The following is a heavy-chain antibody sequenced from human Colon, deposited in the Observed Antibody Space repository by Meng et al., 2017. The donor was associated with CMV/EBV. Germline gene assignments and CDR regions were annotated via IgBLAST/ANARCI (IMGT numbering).Heavy chain of an antibody. CDR1: GYTCTRYD. CDR2: MNPNSGNT. Sequence: SCKASGYTCTRYDINWVRQATGQGLEWMGWMNPNSGNTGYAQKFQGRVTMTRNTSISTAYMELSSLRSEDTAVYYCARRTVGGRFDPWGQGTLVTVSS. V-gene: IGHV1-8*01. CDR3: ARRTVGGRFDP. D-gene: IGHD1-26*01. J-gene: IGHJ5*02.